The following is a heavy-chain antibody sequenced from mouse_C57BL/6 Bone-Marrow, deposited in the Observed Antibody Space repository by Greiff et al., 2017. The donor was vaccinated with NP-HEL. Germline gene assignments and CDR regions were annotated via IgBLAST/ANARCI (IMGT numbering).Heavy chain of an antibody. V-gene: IGHV5-6*01. Sequence: EVQGVESGGDLAKPGGSLKLSCAASGFTFSSYGMSWVRQTPDKRLEWVATISSGGSYTYYPDSVKGRFTISRDNAKNTLYLQMSSLKSEDTAMYYCARWLLPLFDYWGQGTTLTVSS. CDR1: GFTFSSYG. D-gene: IGHD2-3*01. CDR3: ARWLLPLFDY. CDR2: ISSGGSYT. J-gene: IGHJ2*01.